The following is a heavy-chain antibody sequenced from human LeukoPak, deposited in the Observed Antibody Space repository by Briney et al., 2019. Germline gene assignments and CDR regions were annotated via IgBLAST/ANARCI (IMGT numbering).Heavy chain of an antibody. CDR2: ISGSGGST. CDR1: GFTFGNYA. Sequence: GGSLRLSCAASGFTFGNYAMTWVRQAPGKGLEWVSAISGSGGSTYYADSVKGRFTISRDNSKNTLYLQMNSLRAEDTAVYYCAKDPDYDFWSGSNNWFDPWGQGTLVTVSS. CDR3: AKDPDYDFWSGSNNWFDP. D-gene: IGHD3-3*01. V-gene: IGHV3-23*01. J-gene: IGHJ5*02.